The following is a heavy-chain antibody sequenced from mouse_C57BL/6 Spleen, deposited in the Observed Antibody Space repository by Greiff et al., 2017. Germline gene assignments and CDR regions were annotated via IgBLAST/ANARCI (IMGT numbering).Heavy chain of an antibody. CDR2: IDPEDGET. J-gene: IGHJ2*01. V-gene: IGHV14-2*01. D-gene: IGHD1-1*01. CDR3: ARTVSFDY. Sequence: VQLQQSGAELVKPGASVKLSCTASGFNIKDYYMHWVKQRTEQGLEWIGRIDPEDGETKYAPKFPGKATITADTSSNTAYLQLSSLTSEDTAVYYCARTVSFDYWGQGTTLTVSS. CDR1: GFNIKDYY.